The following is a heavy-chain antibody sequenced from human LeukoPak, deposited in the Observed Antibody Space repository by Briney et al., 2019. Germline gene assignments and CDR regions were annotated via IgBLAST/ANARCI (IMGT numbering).Heavy chain of an antibody. J-gene: IGHJ3*02. Sequence: GGSLRLSCAASGFTFSSYSMHWVRQAPGKGLEWVSSISSSNSYIYYADSVKGRFTISRDNAKNSLYLQMNILRAEDTAVYCCAREKDAFDIWGQGTMVTVSS. CDR1: GFTFSSYS. V-gene: IGHV3-21*01. CDR3: AREKDAFDI. CDR2: ISSSNSYI.